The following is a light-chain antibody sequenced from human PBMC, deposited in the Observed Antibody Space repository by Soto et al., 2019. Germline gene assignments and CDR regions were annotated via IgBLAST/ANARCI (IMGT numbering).Light chain of an antibody. J-gene: IGLJ1*01. CDR2: EVS. CDR1: SSDVGGYNY. Sequence: QSVLTQPPSASGSPGQSVTISCTGTSSDVGGYNYVSWYQQHPGKAPKLMIYEVSQRPSGVPDRFSGSKSGNTASLTVSGLQAEDEADYDCSSYAGSNSYVFGTGTQVTVL. CDR3: SSYAGSNSYV. V-gene: IGLV2-8*01.